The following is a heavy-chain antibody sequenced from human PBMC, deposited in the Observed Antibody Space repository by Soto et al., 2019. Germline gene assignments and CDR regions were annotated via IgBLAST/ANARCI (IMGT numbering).Heavy chain of an antibody. J-gene: IGHJ5*02. CDR2: IIPIFGTA. CDR1: GGTFSSYA. CDR3: AGSRIAADWFDT. Sequence: SVKVSCKASGGTFSSYAISWVRQAPGQGLEWMGGIIPIFGTANYAQKFQGRVTITADESTSTAYMELSSLRSEETAVYYCAGSRIAADWFDTWGQGTLVTVSS. D-gene: IGHD6-13*01. V-gene: IGHV1-69*13.